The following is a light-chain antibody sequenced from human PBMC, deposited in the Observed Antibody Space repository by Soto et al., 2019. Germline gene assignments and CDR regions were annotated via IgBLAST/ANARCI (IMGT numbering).Light chain of an antibody. J-gene: IGKJ1*01. V-gene: IGKV1-5*03. CDR1: QSVTIY. CDR2: RAS. CDR3: QQYNSTWP. Sequence: DSNITQCPSTLAVSCGNLFTITCRASQSVTIYLAWYQQRPGKAPKLLVHRASILESGVPSRFSGSGSGTEFTLTSISLQPEDCATYYCQQYNSTWPFGEGTKADIK.